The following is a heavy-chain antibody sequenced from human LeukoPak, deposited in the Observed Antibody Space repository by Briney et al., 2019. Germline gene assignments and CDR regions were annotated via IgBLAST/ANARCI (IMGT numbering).Heavy chain of an antibody. Sequence: SETLSLTCTVSGVSITTYYWSWIRQPPGKGLEWIGYIYYSGSTNYNPSLKSRVTISVDTSKNQFSLKLSSVTAADTAVYYCARDRWLQPWGQGTLVTVSS. J-gene: IGHJ5*02. CDR3: ARDRWLQP. V-gene: IGHV4-59*01. CDR1: GVSITTYY. D-gene: IGHD5-24*01. CDR2: IYYSGST.